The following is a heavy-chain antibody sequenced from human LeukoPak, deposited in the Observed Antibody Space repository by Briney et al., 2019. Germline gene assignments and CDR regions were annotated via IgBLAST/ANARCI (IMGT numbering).Heavy chain of an antibody. D-gene: IGHD5-18*01. J-gene: IGHJ4*02. Sequence: SVKVSCKASGCTFSSYAISWVRQAPGQGLAWMGGIIPIFGKANYAQKFQGRVTITADESTSTAYMELSSLRSEDTAVYYCARDSTAMVTDNFDYWGQGTLVTVSS. CDR1: GCTFSSYA. CDR2: IIPIFGKA. CDR3: ARDSTAMVTDNFDY. V-gene: IGHV1-69*13.